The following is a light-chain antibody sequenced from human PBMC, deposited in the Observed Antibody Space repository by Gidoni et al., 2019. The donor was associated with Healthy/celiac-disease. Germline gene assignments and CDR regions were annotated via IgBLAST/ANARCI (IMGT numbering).Light chain of an antibody. CDR3: CSYAGSRV. CDR2: EVS. Sequence: QSALTQPASVSGSPGQSITISCTGTSSDVGRYNLVSWYQQHPGKAPKLIIYEVSKRPSGFSNRFSGSNSGNTASLTISGLQAEDEADYYCCSYAGSRVFGGGTKLTVL. CDR1: SSDVGRYNL. V-gene: IGLV2-23*02. J-gene: IGLJ2*01.